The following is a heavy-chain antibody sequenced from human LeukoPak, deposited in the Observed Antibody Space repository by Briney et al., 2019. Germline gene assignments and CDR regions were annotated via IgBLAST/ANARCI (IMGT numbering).Heavy chain of an antibody. V-gene: IGHV3-30*03. CDR3: ARARGDY. J-gene: IGHJ4*02. CDR2: ISSDGNNK. Sequence: PGRSLRLSCAASGFTFSTCAMHWVRQAPGKGLEWVTLISSDGNNKYYADSVRGRFTISRDNAENTLYLQMNSLRAEDTAVYYCARARGDYWGQGTLVTVSS. CDR1: GFTFSTCA.